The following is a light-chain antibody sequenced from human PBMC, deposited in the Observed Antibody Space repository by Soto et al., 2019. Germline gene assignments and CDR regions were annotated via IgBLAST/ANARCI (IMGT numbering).Light chain of an antibody. CDR3: QTWGTGFQV. V-gene: IGLV4-69*01. CDR1: SGHSSYA. Sequence: QLVLTQSPSASASLGASVRLTCTLSSGHSSYAIAWHQKQPGKSPRYLMDLKNAGSHTKGDGIPDRFSGSSSGAERSLIISSLQSEDEADYYCQTWGTGFQVFGGGTKLTVL. CDR2: LKNAGSH. J-gene: IGLJ2*01.